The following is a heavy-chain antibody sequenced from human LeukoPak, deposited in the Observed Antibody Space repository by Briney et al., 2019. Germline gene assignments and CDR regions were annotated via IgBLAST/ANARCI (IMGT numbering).Heavy chain of an antibody. J-gene: IGHJ6*02. CDR2: IFSNDEK. Sequence: ESGPTLVNPTETLTLTCTVSGFSLNNARMGLSWILQPPGKALEWLAHIFSNDEKSYSTSLKSRLTISKDTSKSQVVLTMTNMEPVDTATYYCARNYAYYYFAMDVWGQGTTVTVSS. CDR3: ARNYAYYYFAMDV. D-gene: IGHD4-17*01. V-gene: IGHV2-26*01. CDR1: GFSLNNARMG.